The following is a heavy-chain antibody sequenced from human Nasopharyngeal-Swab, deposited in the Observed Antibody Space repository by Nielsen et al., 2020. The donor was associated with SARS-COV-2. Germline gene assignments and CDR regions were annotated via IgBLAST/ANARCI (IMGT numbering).Heavy chain of an antibody. V-gene: IGHV1-69*01. Sequence: WVRQAPGQGLEWMGGIIPIFGTTDYAQKFQGTVAITADESTSTVYMELNSLRFEDTAVYYYAKGVRYFDFLPPNTYYYYGLDLWGQGTTVTVSS. CDR2: IIPIFGTT. J-gene: IGHJ6*02. CDR3: AKGVRYFDFLPPNTYYYYGLDL. D-gene: IGHD3-9*01.